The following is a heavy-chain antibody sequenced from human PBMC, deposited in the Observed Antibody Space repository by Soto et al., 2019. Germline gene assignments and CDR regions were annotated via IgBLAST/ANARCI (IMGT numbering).Heavy chain of an antibody. V-gene: IGHV4-30-2*06. D-gene: IGHD3-16*01. CDR1: GVSITNGGSS. CDR3: ARVGDLRWSDP. Sequence: SETLSLTCSVSGVSITNGGSSWSWIRRSPGKGLEWIGYIYNSGSTFYNPSLRSRVTISIDTSKNRISLDLSSVTAADTAVYYCARVGDLRWSDPWGQGTLVTASS. J-gene: IGHJ5*02. CDR2: IYNSGST.